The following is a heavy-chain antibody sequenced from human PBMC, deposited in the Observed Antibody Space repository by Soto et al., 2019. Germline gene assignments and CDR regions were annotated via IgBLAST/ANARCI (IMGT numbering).Heavy chain of an antibody. CDR2: IYYSGST. V-gene: IGHV4-61*01. Sequence: SETLSLTCTVSGGSVTGASYYWSWIRQPPGKGLEWIGYIYYSGSTNYNPSLKSRVTISVDTSKNQISLKLNSVTAADTAVYYCARDQGIAVAVFDYWGQGTLVTVSS. D-gene: IGHD6-19*01. J-gene: IGHJ4*02. CDR1: GGSVTGASYY. CDR3: ARDQGIAVAVFDY.